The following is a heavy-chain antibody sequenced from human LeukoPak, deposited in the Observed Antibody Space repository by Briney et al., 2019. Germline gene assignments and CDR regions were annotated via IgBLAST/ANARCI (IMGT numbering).Heavy chain of an antibody. V-gene: IGHV4-34*01. CDR2: INHSGST. CDR3: ARGSPPYYYGSGSRRHFDL. Sequence: SETLSLTCAVYGGSFSGYYWSWIRQPPGKGLEWIGEINHSGSTNYNPSLKSRVTISVDTSKNQFSLKLSSVTAADTAVYYCARGSPPYYYGSGSRRHFDLRGRGTLVTVSS. D-gene: IGHD3-10*01. J-gene: IGHJ2*01. CDR1: GGSFSGYY.